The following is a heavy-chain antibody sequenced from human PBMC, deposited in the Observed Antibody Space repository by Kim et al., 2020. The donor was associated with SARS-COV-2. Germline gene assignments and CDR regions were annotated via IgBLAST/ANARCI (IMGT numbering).Heavy chain of an antibody. CDR1: GFTFSNAW. D-gene: IGHD3-16*02. CDR3: TTEEGLHLGELSFNFDY. CDR2: IKSKTDGGTT. V-gene: IGHV3-15*01. Sequence: GGSLRLSCAASGFTFSNAWMSWVRQAPGKGLEWVGRIKSKTDGGTTDYAAPVKGRFTISRDDSKNTLYLQMNSLKTEDTAVYYCTTEEGLHLGELSFNFDYWGQGTLVTVSS. J-gene: IGHJ4*02.